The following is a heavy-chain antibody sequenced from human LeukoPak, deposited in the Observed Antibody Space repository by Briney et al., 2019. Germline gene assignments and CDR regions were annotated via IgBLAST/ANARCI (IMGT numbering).Heavy chain of an antibody. Sequence: PGGSLRLSCAASGFTFSNYAMNWVRQAPGKGLEWVSTVSGSGGGTYYAESVKGRFTISRDNTKNTLYLQMNSLRAEDTAVYYCAKQPAAIRVFDYWGQGTLVTVSS. V-gene: IGHV3-23*01. CDR2: VSGSGGGT. CDR3: AKQPAAIRVFDY. J-gene: IGHJ4*02. CDR1: GFTFSNYA. D-gene: IGHD2-2*02.